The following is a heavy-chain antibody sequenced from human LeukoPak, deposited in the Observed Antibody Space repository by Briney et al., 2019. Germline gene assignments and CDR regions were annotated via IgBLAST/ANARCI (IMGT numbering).Heavy chain of an antibody. D-gene: IGHD2-8*01. CDR2: ISGSDGST. Sequence: GGSLRLSCAASGFTFSSYSMSWVRQAPGKGLEWVSAISGSDGSTYYADSVKGRFTISRDNSKNTLHLQMNSLRAEDTAVYYCAKDLSPGVYWGQGTLVTVSS. V-gene: IGHV3-23*01. CDR3: AKDLSPGVY. CDR1: GFTFSSYS. J-gene: IGHJ4*02.